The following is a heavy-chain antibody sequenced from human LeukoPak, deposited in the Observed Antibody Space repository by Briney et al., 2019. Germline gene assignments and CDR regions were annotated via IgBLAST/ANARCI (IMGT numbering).Heavy chain of an antibody. Sequence: KESGPTLVKPTQTLTLTCTFSGFSLSSSGGGVGWIRQPPGKALEWLALIYWDDNKLYSPSLKSRITITKDTSKHQVLLTMTNMDSVDTATYYGAQYGDNRFMYYFDHWGQGTLVTVAS. CDR2: IYWDDNK. CDR3: AQYGDNRFMYYFDH. V-gene: IGHV2-5*02. CDR1: GFSLSSSGGG. J-gene: IGHJ4*02. D-gene: IGHD4-17*01.